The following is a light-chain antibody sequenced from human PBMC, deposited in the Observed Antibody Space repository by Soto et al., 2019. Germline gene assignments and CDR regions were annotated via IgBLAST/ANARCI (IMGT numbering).Light chain of an antibody. CDR3: SSYTSSSTGV. V-gene: IGLV2-14*01. CDR2: AVS. CDR1: SSDIGGYNY. Sequence: QSALTQPASVSGSPGQSITISCTGTSSDIGGYNYVSWYQQHPGKAPKLIIYAVSNRPSGVSSRFSGSKSGNTASLTISGLQAEDEADYYCSSYTSSSTGVFGGGTKLTVL. J-gene: IGLJ3*02.